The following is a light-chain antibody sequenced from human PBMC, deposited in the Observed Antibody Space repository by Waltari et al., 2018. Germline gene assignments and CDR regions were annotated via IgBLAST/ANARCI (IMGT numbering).Light chain of an antibody. J-gene: IGLJ1*01. V-gene: IGLV2-11*01. CDR3: CSYAGSFYV. CDR2: DVS. Sequence: QSALTQPRSVSGSPGQSVTISCTGTSSDVGAYNYVSWYQQHPGKAPKLMICDVSKRPSGVPDRFSGSKSGNAASLTISGLQSEDEADYYCCSYAGSFYVFGTGTKVIVL. CDR1: SSDVGAYNY.